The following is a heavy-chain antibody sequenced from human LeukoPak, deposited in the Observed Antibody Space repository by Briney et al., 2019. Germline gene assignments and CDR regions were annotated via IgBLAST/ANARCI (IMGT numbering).Heavy chain of an antibody. D-gene: IGHD5-24*01. Sequence: CKGXXYSXXXYWIGWVRQMPGKGLEWMGIIYPGDSDTRYSPSFQGQVTISGDKSISTAYLQWSSLKASDTAMYYCARRDVEMATIDYWGQGTLVTVSS. CDR1: XYSXXXYW. J-gene: IGHJ4*02. CDR3: ARRDVEMATIDY. V-gene: IGHV5-51*01. CDR2: IYPGDSDT.